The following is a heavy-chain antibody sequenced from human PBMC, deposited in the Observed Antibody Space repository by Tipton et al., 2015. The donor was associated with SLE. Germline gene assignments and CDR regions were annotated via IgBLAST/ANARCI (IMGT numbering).Heavy chain of an antibody. CDR1: GGSLNSDNSY. J-gene: IGHJ4*02. D-gene: IGHD6-13*01. CDR2: IYISGST. Sequence: TLSLTCTVSGGSLNSDNSYWNWVRQPAGKGLEWIGRIYISGSTTYNPSVKSRVTISIDTSKNQFSLKLSSVTAADTAVYFCARGPPYSSNWYFFDYWGQGTLVTVSS. V-gene: IGHV4-61*02. CDR3: ARGPPYSSNWYFFDY.